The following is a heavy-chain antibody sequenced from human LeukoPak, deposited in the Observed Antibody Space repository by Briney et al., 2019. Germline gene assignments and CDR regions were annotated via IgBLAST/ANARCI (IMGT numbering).Heavy chain of an antibody. CDR2: INHSGST. J-gene: IGHJ4*02. D-gene: IGHD4-17*01. CDR1: GGSFSAYY. Sequence: SETLSLTCAVYGGSFSAYYWSWIRQPPGKGLEWIGEINHSGSTNYNPSLKSRVTISVDTSKNQFSLKLSSVTAADTAVYYCAVFSFYGDYVDYWGQGTLVTVSS. CDR3: AVFSFYGDYVDY. V-gene: IGHV4-34*01.